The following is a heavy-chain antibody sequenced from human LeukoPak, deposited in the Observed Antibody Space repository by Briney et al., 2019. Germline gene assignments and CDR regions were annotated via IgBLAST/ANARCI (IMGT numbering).Heavy chain of an antibody. Sequence: GSLRLSCAASGFTFSSYSMNWVRQAPGKGLEWVSSISSSSSYIFYADSVKGRFTISRDNAKNSLYLQTNSLRAEDTAVYYCARDTSSSWYNPHYFDYWGQGTLVTVSS. CDR2: ISSSSSYI. V-gene: IGHV3-21*01. D-gene: IGHD6-13*01. J-gene: IGHJ4*02. CDR3: ARDTSSSWYNPHYFDY. CDR1: GFTFSSYS.